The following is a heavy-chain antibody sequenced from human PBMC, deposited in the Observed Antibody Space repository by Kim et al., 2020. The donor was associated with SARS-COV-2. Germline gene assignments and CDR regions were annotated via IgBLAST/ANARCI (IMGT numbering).Heavy chain of an antibody. V-gene: IGHV3-74*01. CDR2: T. Sequence: TIDVDSEKGRFTNSRDNAKNTLYLQMNSLGGDDTGVYFCARGGYNHGFDVWGQGTMVTDSS. J-gene: IGHJ3*01. CDR3: ARGGYNHGFDV. D-gene: IGHD5-12*01.